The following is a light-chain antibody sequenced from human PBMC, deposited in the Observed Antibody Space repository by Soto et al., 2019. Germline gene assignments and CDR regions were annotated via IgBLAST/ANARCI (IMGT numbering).Light chain of an antibody. J-gene: IGKJ5*01. V-gene: IGKV3-20*01. CDR2: GAS. CDR1: QSFSSSY. CDR3: QQYGSSGR. Sequence: EIFLTQSRVALSLSPVGRGTLSGRSIQSFSSSYLAWYQQKPVQAPRLLIYGASSRATGIPDRFSCSGSGTDFTLTTSRLEPADFAAYYCQQYGSSGRFAQGTXLEIK.